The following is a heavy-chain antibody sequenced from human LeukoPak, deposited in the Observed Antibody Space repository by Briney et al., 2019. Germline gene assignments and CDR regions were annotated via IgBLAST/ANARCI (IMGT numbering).Heavy chain of an antibody. D-gene: IGHD2-15*01. CDR1: GFTFSSCA. CDR3: ATGIGYCSGGSCRDYFDY. J-gene: IGHJ4*02. CDR2: ISYDGSNK. Sequence: GRSLRLSCAASGFTFSSCAMHWVRQAPGKGLEWVAVISYDGSNKYYADSVKGRFTISRDNSKNTLYLQMNSLRAEDTAVYYCATGIGYCSGGSCRDYFDYWGQGTLVTVSS. V-gene: IGHV3-30*04.